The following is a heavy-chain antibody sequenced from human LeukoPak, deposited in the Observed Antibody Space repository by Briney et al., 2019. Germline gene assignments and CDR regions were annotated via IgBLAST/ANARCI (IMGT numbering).Heavy chain of an antibody. CDR3: ARADRALDY. V-gene: IGHV3-7*02. CDR1: GFTFSNYW. CDR2: TKQDETEK. Sequence: GGSLRLSCAASGFTFSNYWMSWVRQAPGKGLEWVANTKQDETEKHYADSVKGRSTISRDNAQNSLYLQMNSLRAEDTAVYYCARADRALDYWGPGTLVTVSS. J-gene: IGHJ4*02. D-gene: IGHD2-15*01.